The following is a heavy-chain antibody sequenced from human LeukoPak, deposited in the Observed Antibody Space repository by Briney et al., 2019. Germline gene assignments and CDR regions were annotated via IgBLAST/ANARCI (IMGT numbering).Heavy chain of an antibody. V-gene: IGHV4-31*03. CDR2: ISYSGST. CDR1: GGSVSSGGYC. D-gene: IGHD3-3*01. CDR3: ARHKSSYEGFDN. J-gene: IGHJ3*02. Sequence: SQTLSPTCTVSGGSVSSGGYCWSWNRQHPGKGLEWIGYISYSGSTYYNPSLKSRVTISVDTSKNQFSLKLSSVTAADTAVYYCARHKSSYEGFDNWGQGTMVTVSS.